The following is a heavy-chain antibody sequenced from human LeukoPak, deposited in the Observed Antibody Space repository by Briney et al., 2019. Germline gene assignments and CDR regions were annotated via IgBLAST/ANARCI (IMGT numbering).Heavy chain of an antibody. CDR2: ISHDGSNR. CDR3: AKDQIKWDGYIDYGMDV. Sequence: PGGSLRLSCAASGLTFTNYPLHWVRQAPGKGLEWLTVISHDGSNRYYADSVKGRFTISRDNSKNTLYLQMNSLRPEDTAVYYCAKDQIKWDGYIDYGMDVWGQGTTVTVSS. V-gene: IGHV3-30*04. CDR1: GLTFTNYP. D-gene: IGHD5-24*01. J-gene: IGHJ6*02.